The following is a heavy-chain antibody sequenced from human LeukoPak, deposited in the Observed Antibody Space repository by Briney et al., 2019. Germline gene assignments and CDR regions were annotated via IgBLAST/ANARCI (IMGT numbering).Heavy chain of an antibody. V-gene: IGHV3-23*01. CDR1: GFTFSNYD. CDR2: ISGTGGST. Sequence: PGGTLRLSCAASGFTFSNYDMSWVRQAPGKGLEWVSSISGTGGSTYYADSVKGRFTISRDNSKNTLYLQMNSLRAEDTAVYYCAREAYDSSGLFDYWGQGTLVTVSS. CDR3: AREAYDSSGLFDY. D-gene: IGHD3-22*01. J-gene: IGHJ4*02.